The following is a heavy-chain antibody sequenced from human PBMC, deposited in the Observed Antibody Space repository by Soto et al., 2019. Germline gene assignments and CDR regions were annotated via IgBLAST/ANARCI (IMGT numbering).Heavy chain of an antibody. Sequence: GGSLRLSCAASGFTFSSYSMDWVRQAPGKGLEWVSSISSSSSYIYYADSVKGRFTISRDNAKNSLYLQMNSLRAEDTAVYYCAREDIVVVPAAKPHWGQGTLVTVSS. CDR2: ISSSSSYI. J-gene: IGHJ4*02. V-gene: IGHV3-21*01. CDR3: AREDIVVVPAAKPH. CDR1: GFTFSSYS. D-gene: IGHD2-2*01.